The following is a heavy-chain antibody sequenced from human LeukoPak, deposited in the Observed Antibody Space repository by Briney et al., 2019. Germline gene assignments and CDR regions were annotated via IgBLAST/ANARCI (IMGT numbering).Heavy chain of an antibody. V-gene: IGHV3-30*14. CDR1: GFTFSSHA. J-gene: IGHJ4*02. D-gene: IGHD3-22*01. CDR3: ATAAYDSGSYIVNHDY. Sequence: GGSLRLSCVASGFTFSSHAMHWVRQAPGKGLEWVAVIAYDASNEYYADSVKGRFTISRDDSKNTLYLQMSSLRAEDTAVYYCATAAYDSGSYIVNHDYWGQGTLVTVSS. CDR2: IAYDASNE.